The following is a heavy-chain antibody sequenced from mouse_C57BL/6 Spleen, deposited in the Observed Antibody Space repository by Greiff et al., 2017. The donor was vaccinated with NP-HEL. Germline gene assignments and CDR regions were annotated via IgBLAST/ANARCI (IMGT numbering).Heavy chain of an antibody. Sequence: QVQLQQSGAELVKPGASVKLSCKASGYTFTEYTIHWVKQRSGQGLEWIGWFYPGSGSIKYNEKFKDKATLTADKSSSTVYMELSRLTSEDSAVYCCARHEPESLPIYYDPAWFAYWGQGTLVTVSA. CDR3: ARHEPESLPIYYDPAWFAY. D-gene: IGHD2-4*01. CDR1: GYTFTEYT. J-gene: IGHJ3*01. CDR2: FYPGSGSI. V-gene: IGHV1-62-2*01.